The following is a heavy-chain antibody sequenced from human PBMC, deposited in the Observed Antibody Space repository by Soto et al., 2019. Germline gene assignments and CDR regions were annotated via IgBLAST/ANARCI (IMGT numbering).Heavy chain of an antibody. CDR1: GGSISSGDYY. Sequence: SETLSLTCTVSGGSISSGDYYWSWIRQPPGKGLEWIGYIYYSGSTYYNPSLKSRVTISVDTSKNQFSLKLSSVTAADTAVYYCARGYCEYGAYTGCYFDYWGQGPLVTVSS. D-gene: IGHD4-17*01. CDR3: ARGYCEYGAYTGCYFDY. V-gene: IGHV4-30-4*01. CDR2: IYYSGST. J-gene: IGHJ4*02.